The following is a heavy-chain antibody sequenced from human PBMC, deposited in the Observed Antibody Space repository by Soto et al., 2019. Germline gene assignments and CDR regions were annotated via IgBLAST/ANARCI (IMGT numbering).Heavy chain of an antibody. J-gene: IGHJ5*02. CDR1: GGTFSSYA. Sequence: SVKVSWKASGGTFSSYAISWVRQAPGQGLEWMGGIIPIFGTANYAQKFQGRVTITADESTSTAYMELSSLRSEDTAVYYCARVFCISTSCYDGWFDPWGQGTLVTVSS. CDR3: ARVFCISTSCYDGWFDP. CDR2: IIPIFGTA. D-gene: IGHD2-2*01. V-gene: IGHV1-69*13.